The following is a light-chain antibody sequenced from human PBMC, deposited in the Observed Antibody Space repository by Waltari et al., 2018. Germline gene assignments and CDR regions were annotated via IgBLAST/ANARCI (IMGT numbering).Light chain of an antibody. CDR1: SGSIASNH. Sequence: NFMLTQPHSVSDSPGKTVTISCTRSSGSIASNHVQWFQQRPGSAPTTVIYEDYQRPSGVPDRFSGSIDSSSNSASLTISGLKTEDEADYYCQSYDGINWMFGGGTRVAVL. CDR3: QSYDGINWM. V-gene: IGLV6-57*03. CDR2: EDY. J-gene: IGLJ3*02.